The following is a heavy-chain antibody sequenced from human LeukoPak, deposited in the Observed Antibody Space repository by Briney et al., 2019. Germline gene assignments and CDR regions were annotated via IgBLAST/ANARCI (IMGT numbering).Heavy chain of an antibody. CDR1: GGSFSTYN. CDR3: ARDYYDSSGYYSIDY. J-gene: IGHJ4*02. CDR2: IYFSGST. D-gene: IGHD3-22*01. Sequence: SETPSLTCTVSGGSFSTYNWSWIRQPPGKGLEWIGNIYFSGSTNYNPSLQSRVTISVEKSKNHFSLRLSSVTAADTAVYYCARDYYDSSGYYSIDYWGQGTLVTVSS. V-gene: IGHV4-59*12.